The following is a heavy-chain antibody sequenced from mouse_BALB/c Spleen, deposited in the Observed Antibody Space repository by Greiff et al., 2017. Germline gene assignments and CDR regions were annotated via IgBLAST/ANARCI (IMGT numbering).Heavy chain of an antibody. CDR2: IAPGSGST. J-gene: IGHJ2*01. CDR1: GYTFTSYW. Sequence: DLVKPGASVKLSCKASGYTFTSYWIYWIKQRPGQGLEWIGRIAPGSGSTYYNEMFKGKATLTVDTSSSTAYIQLSSLSSEDSAVYFCARHYGPYFDDGGQGTTLTVSS. D-gene: IGHD1-2*01. CDR3: ARHYGPYFDD. V-gene: IGHV1S41*01.